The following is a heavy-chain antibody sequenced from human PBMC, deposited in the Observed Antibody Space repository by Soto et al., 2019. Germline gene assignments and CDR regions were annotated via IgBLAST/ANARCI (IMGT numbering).Heavy chain of an antibody. V-gene: IGHV1-2*02. D-gene: IGHD3-22*01. CDR3: ARDRSPVMSGYYYA. Sequence: QVHLEQSAAAVKKPGASVKVSCKTSGYIFSDYCIHWVRQAPGQGLEWLGWMNPDSGATSYAPKFQGGVTLTRDTSFTSAYMELSGLMFDDTATYYCARDRSPVMSGYYYAWGQGTLLAVSS. CDR1: GYIFSDYC. CDR2: MNPDSGAT. J-gene: IGHJ4*02.